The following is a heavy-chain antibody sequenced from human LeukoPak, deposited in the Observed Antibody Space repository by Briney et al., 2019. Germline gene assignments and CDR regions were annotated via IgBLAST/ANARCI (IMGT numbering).Heavy chain of an antibody. V-gene: IGHV3-23*01. CDR3: AKGRRGYSYGSYYYYYMDV. J-gene: IGHJ6*03. Sequence: GGSLRLSCAASGFTFSSYAMSWVRQAPGKGLEWVSAISGSGGSTYYADSVKGRFTISRDSSKNTLYLQMNSLRAEDTAVYYCAKGRRGYSYGSYYYYYMDVWGKGTTVTVSS. D-gene: IGHD5-18*01. CDR1: GFTFSSYA. CDR2: ISGSGGST.